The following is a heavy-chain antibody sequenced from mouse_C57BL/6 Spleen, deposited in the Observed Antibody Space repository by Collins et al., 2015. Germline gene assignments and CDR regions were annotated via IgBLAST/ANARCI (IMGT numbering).Heavy chain of an antibody. D-gene: IGHD1-1*01. J-gene: IGHJ2*01. CDR3: ARGGGTTVVATNFDY. CDR1: GYTFTSCW. V-gene: IGHV1-69*01. Sequence: QVQLQQPGAELVMPGASVKLSCKASGYTFTSCWMHWVKQRPGQGLEWIGEIDPPDSYTNCNQKFKGKSTLTVDKSSSTAYMQLSSLTSEDSAVYYCARGGGTTVVATNFDYWGQGTTLTVSS. CDR2: IDPPDSYT.